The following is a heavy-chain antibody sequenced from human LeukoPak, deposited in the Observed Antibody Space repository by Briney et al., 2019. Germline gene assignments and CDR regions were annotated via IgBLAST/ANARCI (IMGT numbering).Heavy chain of an antibody. J-gene: IGHJ4*02. CDR2: IYYSEST. Sequence: SETLSLTCTVSGGSISSYYWNWIRQPPGKGLEWIGYIYYSESTNYNPSLKSRVTISVDTSKNQFPLKLSSVTAADTAVYFCARAPAGDYFDYWGQGTLVTVSS. D-gene: IGHD2-2*01. CDR3: ARAPAGDYFDY. CDR1: GGSISSYY. V-gene: IGHV4-59*01.